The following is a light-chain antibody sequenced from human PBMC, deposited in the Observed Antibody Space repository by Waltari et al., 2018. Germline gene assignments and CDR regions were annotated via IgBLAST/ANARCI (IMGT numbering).Light chain of an antibody. CDR1: SGHSNNI. Sequence: QLVVTQSSSASASLGASVKLTCTLDSGHSNNIIAWLQQQPETGPRDLMKINSDGSHSKGDEIPVRFSGSSSGAERYLTISNLQSEDEGDYYCQTGGHGTWVFGGGTKLTVL. CDR2: INSDGSH. J-gene: IGLJ3*02. V-gene: IGLV4-69*01. CDR3: QTGGHGTWV.